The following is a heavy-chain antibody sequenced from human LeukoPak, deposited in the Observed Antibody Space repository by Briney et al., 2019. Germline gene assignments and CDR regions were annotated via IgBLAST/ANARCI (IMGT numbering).Heavy chain of an antibody. CDR3: AKGGYTSYFEY. J-gene: IGHJ4*02. CDR1: GFTFSTYA. D-gene: IGHD6-13*01. CDR2: IRAAAGTT. V-gene: IGHV3-23*01. Sequence: GGSLRLSCAASGFTFSTYAMTWVRQAPGKGLEWVSTIRAAAGTTYYEDSVKGRFTISRDNSKNTQWLQMNSLRAEDTAVYYCAKGGYTSYFEYWGQGTLVTVSS.